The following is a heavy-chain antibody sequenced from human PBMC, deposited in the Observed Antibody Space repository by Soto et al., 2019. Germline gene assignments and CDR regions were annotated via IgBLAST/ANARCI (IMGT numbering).Heavy chain of an antibody. CDR2: IKRDGSTT. CDR3: ARAAINYYYEDV. J-gene: IGHJ6*03. V-gene: IGHV3-74*01. CDR1: GFTFSDYW. Sequence: EVQLVESGGGLVQPGGSLRLSCAASGFTFSDYWMHWVRQAPGKGLEWVSRIKRDGSTTNYADSVKGQFTISRDNAKNTLYLEINSLRVEDTADYYCARAAINYYYEDVWGKGTTVTVSS. D-gene: IGHD6-25*01.